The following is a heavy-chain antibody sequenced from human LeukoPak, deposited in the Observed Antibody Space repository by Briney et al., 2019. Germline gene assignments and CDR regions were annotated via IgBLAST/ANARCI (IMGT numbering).Heavy chain of an antibody. V-gene: IGHV4-4*07. CDR1: GGSISGYY. D-gene: IGHD3-3*01. J-gene: IGHJ3*02. CDR3: AKYYDFWSGYYDI. Sequence: PSETLSLTCSVSGGSISGYYWSWMRQPAGKGREGVGRIYTSGNPNYTPALKSRVTMSIDTSKNQFSLKLSSVTAADTAVYYCAKYYDFWSGYYDIWGQGTMVTVSS. CDR2: IYTSGNP.